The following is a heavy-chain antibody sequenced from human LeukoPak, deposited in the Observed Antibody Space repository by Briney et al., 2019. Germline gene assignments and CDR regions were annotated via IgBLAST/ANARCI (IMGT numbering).Heavy chain of an antibody. CDR1: GGSISSYY. CDR3: VLVHPLEYYFDY. D-gene: IGHD2-8*02. V-gene: IGHV4-59*01. J-gene: IGHJ4*02. Sequence: PSETLPLTCTVSGGSISSYYWSWIRQPPGKGLEWIGYIYYSGSTNYNPSLKSRVTISVDTSKNQFSLKLSSVTAADTAVYYCVLVHPLEYYFDYWGQGTLVTVSS. CDR2: IYYSGST.